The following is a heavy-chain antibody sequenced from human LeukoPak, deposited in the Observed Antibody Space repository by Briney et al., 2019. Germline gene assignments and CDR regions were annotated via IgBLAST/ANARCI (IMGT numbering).Heavy chain of an antibody. Sequence: PGGSLRLSCAASGFTFSSYDMHWVRHAPGQGLERVSAIGTAGDTYYPGSVKGRFTISRENAKNSLYLQMNSLRAGDTAVYYCARDLGNNWFDPWGQGTLVTVSS. CDR2: IGTAGDT. V-gene: IGHV3-13*01. CDR3: ARDLGNNWFDP. CDR1: GFTFSSYD. J-gene: IGHJ5*02. D-gene: IGHD1-26*01.